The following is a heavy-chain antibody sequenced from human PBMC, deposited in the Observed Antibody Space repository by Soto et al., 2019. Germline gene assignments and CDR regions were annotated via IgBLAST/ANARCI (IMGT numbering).Heavy chain of an antibody. J-gene: IGHJ6*02. CDR2: IIPIFGTA. V-gene: IGHV1-69*06. D-gene: IGHD5-18*01. Sequence: QVKLVQSGAEVKKPGSSVKVSCKASGGTFSSYAISWVRQAPGQGLEWMGGIIPIFGTANYAQKFQGRVTITADKSTSPAYMVLSSLRSEDTAVYYCARDVGYNYKGGMDVWGQGTTVTVSS. CDR1: GGTFSSYA. CDR3: ARDVGYNYKGGMDV.